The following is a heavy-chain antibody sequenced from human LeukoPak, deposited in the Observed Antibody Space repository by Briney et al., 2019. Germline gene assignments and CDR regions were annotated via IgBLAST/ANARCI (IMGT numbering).Heavy chain of an antibody. D-gene: IGHD4-17*01. V-gene: IGHV4-39*01. CDR2: IYYSGST. J-gene: IGHJ4*02. Sequence: SETLSLTCTVSGGSISSSSYYWGWIRQPPGKGLEWIGSIYYSGSTYYNPSLKSRVTISVDTSKNQFSLKLSSVTAADTAVYYCARQTPRSYGEGEGVFDYWGQGTLVTVSS. CDR3: ARQTPRSYGEGEGVFDY. CDR1: GGSISSSSYY.